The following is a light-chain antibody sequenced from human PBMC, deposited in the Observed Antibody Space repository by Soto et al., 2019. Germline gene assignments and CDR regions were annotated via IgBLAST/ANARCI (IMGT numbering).Light chain of an antibody. J-gene: IGKJ4*01. CDR1: QAISSS. CDR3: QQLNSYPLT. Sequence: DIQLTQSPSFLSASVGDKVTITCRASQAISSSLAWYQQNPGKAPKLLIYAASTLQSGVPSRFSGGGSGTEFTLTISSLQPEDFATYYCQQLNSYPLTFGGGAKVEIK. CDR2: AAS. V-gene: IGKV1-9*01.